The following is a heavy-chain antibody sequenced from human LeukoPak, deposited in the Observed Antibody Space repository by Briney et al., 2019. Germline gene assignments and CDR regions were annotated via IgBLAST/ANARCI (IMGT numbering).Heavy chain of an antibody. D-gene: IGHD4-11*01. CDR2: ISYDGSNK. J-gene: IGHJ4*02. V-gene: IGHV3-30*06. CDR3: AGMTTVTTAFDY. CDR1: GFTFTNFG. Sequence: GTSLRLSCAASGFTFTNFGMHWVRQAPGKGLEWVAVISYDGSNKYYADSVKGRFTISRDNSKNTLYLQMNSLRAEDTAVYYCAGMTTVTTAFDYWGQGTLVTVSS.